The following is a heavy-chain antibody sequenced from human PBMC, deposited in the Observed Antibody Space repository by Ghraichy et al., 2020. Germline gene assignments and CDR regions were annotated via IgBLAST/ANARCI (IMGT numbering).Heavy chain of an antibody. J-gene: IGHJ3*02. D-gene: IGHD6-19*01. CDR1: GFTFNSYA. Sequence: GGSLRLSCTASGFTFNSYAMNWVRQAPGKRLEWVSGIGMTGTSTYYADSVKGQFTISRDNSKNTVFLQMNSLRAEDTAVYYCAKDSAAVAGKRGGFDIWGQGTMVTVSS. CDR2: IGMTGTST. V-gene: IGHV3-23*01. CDR3: AKDSAAVAGKRGGFDI.